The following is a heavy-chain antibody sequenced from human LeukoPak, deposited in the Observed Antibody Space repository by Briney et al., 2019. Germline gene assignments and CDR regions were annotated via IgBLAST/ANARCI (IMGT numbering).Heavy chain of an antibody. CDR1: GGTFTNYA. D-gene: IGHD3-16*01. CDR3: AKVMLNRWFDP. J-gene: IGHJ5*02. Sequence: SVKVSCKASGGTFTNYAITWVRQAPGQGLEWMGGIIPTFGALNYAQKFQGRVTITADESTSTAYMELSSLRSEDTAVYYCAKVMLNRWFDPWGQGTLVTVSS. CDR2: IIPTFGAL. V-gene: IGHV1-69*13.